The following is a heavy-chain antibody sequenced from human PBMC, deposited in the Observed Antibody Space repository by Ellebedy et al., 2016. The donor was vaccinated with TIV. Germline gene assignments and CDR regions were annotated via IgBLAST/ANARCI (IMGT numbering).Heavy chain of an antibody. CDR1: GFTFSFYW. J-gene: IGHJ6*02. D-gene: IGHD6-6*01. CDR3: ARVQSSRSSYALDV. V-gene: IGHV3-7*03. Sequence: GESLKISCAGSGFTFSFYWMSWVRQAPGKGSEWVANINKDGSEKFYVDSVKGRFTISRDNAKNSLYLQMNSLRAEDTAVYYCARVQSSRSSYALDVWGQGASVTVSS. CDR2: INKDGSEK.